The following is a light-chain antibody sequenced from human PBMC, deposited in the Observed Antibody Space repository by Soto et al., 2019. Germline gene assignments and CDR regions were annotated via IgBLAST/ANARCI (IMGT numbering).Light chain of an antibody. J-gene: IGKJ1*01. CDR2: DAS. CDR3: QQSYTRPPT. Sequence: DIQMTQSPSSLSASVGDRVTITCRASQGISSDLNWYQQKPGKAPNLLIYDASSLQSGVPSRFSGSGFATDFTLTISSLQPEDFATYFCQQSYTRPPTFGQGTKVDIK. CDR1: QGISSD. V-gene: IGKV1-39*01.